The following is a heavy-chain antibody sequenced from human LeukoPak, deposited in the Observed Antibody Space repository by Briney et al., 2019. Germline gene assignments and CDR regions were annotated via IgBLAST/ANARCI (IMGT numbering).Heavy chain of an antibody. CDR1: GGTFSSYA. CDR3: VSLGELSTYNWFDP. Sequence: ASVKVSCKASGGTFSSYAISWVRQAPGQGLEWMGGIIPIFGTANYAQKFQGRVTITADESTSTAYMELSRLRSEDTAVYYCVSLGELSTYNWFDPWGQGTLVTVSS. V-gene: IGHV1-69*13. D-gene: IGHD3-16*02. J-gene: IGHJ5*02. CDR2: IIPIFGTA.